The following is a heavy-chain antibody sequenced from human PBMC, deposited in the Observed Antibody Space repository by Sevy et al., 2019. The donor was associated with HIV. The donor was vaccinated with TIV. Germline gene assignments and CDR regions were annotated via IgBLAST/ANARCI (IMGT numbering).Heavy chain of an antibody. CDR3: ARDSPSYFGAGSHVSLFDY. D-gene: IGHD3-10*01. Sequence: ASVKVSCKASGYSFTTYGISWIRQAPGQGLEWMGWISAYTGNKNYTQMLEGRFTMTTDTSTSTAYMELTSLRSDDTAVYFCARDSPSYFGAGSHVSLFDYWGQGTLVTVSS. J-gene: IGHJ4*02. CDR1: GYSFTTYG. CDR2: ISAYTGNK. V-gene: IGHV1-18*01.